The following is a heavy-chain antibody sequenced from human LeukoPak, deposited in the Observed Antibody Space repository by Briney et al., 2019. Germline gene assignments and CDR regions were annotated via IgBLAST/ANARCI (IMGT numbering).Heavy chain of an antibody. Sequence: PGGSLRLSCAASGFTFSSYAVSWVRQAPGKGLEWVSAISGSDDSTYYADSVKGRFTISRDNSKNTLYLQMNSLRAEDTAVYYCAKVPSTYYYDSSDDYWGQGTLVTVSS. J-gene: IGHJ4*02. CDR1: GFTFSSYA. CDR3: AKVPSTYYYDSSDDY. D-gene: IGHD3-22*01. V-gene: IGHV3-23*01. CDR2: ISGSDDST.